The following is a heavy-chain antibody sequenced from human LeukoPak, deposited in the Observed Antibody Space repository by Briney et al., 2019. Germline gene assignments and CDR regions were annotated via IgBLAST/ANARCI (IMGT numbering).Heavy chain of an antibody. CDR2: ISGDGSST. CDR1: GLTFSYYW. Sequence: PGGSLRLSCAASGLTFSYYWMHWVRQAPGKGLVWVSRISGDGSSTNYADSVKGRFTISRDNAKKTLYLQMNSLRAEDTAVYYCARTYLVGWYFDLWGRGALVTVSS. V-gene: IGHV3-74*01. CDR3: ARTYLVGWYFDL. J-gene: IGHJ2*01. D-gene: IGHD3-16*01.